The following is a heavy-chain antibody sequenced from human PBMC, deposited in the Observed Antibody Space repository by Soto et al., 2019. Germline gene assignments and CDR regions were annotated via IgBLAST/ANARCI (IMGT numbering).Heavy chain of an antibody. CDR2: IYYSGST. Sequence: SETLSLTCTVSGGSISSYYWSWIRQPPGKGLEWIGYIYYSGSTNYNPSLKSRVTISVDTSKTQFSLKLSSVTAADTAVYYCARSTGVTHPFDPWGRGTLVTV. J-gene: IGHJ5*02. CDR1: GGSISSYY. V-gene: IGHV4-59*01. CDR3: ARSTGVTHPFDP. D-gene: IGHD3-10*01.